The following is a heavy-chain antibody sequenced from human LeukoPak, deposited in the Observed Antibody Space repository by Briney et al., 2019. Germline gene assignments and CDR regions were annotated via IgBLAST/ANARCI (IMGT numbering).Heavy chain of an antibody. CDR1: GYTFTSYG. D-gene: IGHD2-2*01. V-gene: IGHV1-18*01. Sequence: GASVKVSCKASGYTFTSYGISWVRQAPGQGLEWMGWISAYNGNTNYAQKLQGRVTMTTDTSTSTAYMELRSLRSDDTAVYYCARDPTGRVVPAADFDYWGQGTLVTVSS. CDR3: ARDPTGRVVPAADFDY. J-gene: IGHJ4*02. CDR2: ISAYNGNT.